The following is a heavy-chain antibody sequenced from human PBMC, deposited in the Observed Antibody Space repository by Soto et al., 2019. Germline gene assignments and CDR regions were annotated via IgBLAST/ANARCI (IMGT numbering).Heavy chain of an antibody. CDR1: GGSISSGGYY. CDR2: ISYSGST. Sequence: QVQLQESGPGLVKPSQTLSLTCTVSGGSISSGGYYWSRIRQHPGKGLAWIGYISYSGSTAYNPSPKIRVTVSGETSKYQISLKLNTVTAADMAVYYCERRPSGNSNDWYLVFWGRGPLVTVPS. V-gene: IGHV4-31*03. J-gene: IGHJ2*01. D-gene: IGHD2-21*02. CDR3: ERRPSGNSNDWYLVF.